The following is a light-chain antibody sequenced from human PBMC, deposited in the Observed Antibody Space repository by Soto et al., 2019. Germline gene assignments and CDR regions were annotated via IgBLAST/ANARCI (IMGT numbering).Light chain of an antibody. CDR1: QRVSSN. CDR3: QQSYSTPQT. CDR2: GAS. Sequence: EIVMTQSPATLSVSPGERATLSCRASQRVSSNLAWYQQKPGQAPRLLIYGASTRATGIPARFSGSGSGTDFTLTISSLQPEDFATYYCQQSYSTPQTFGPGTKVDIK. J-gene: IGKJ3*01. V-gene: IGKV3-15*01.